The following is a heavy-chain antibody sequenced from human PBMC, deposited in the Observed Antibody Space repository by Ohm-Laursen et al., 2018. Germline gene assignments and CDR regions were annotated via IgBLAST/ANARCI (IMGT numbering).Heavy chain of an antibody. V-gene: IGHV4-4*07. D-gene: IGHD6-19*01. J-gene: IGHJ3*02. CDR1: GGSISSYY. CDR3: ARALDGSSGWDDAFDI. CDR2: IYTSGST. Sequence: SDTLSLTCTVSGGSISSYYWSWIRQPAGKGLEWIGRIYTSGSTNYNPSLKSRVTMSVDTSKNQFSLKLSSVTAADTAVYYCARALDGSSGWDDAFDIWGQGTMVTVSS.